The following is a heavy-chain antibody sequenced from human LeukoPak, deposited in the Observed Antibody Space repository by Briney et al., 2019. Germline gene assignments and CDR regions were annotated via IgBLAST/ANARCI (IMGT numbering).Heavy chain of an antibody. CDR2: IYTSGST. CDR3: ARHPVVYYYGSGSYYKIFPFDY. D-gene: IGHD3-10*01. V-gene: IGHV4-4*07. Sequence: SETLSLTCTVSGGSLSSYYWNWIRQPAGKGLEWIGRIYTSGSTNYNPSLKSRVTMSVDTSKNQFSLKLSSVTAADTAVYYCARHPVVYYYGSGSYYKIFPFDYWGQGTLVTVSS. J-gene: IGHJ4*02. CDR1: GGSLSSYY.